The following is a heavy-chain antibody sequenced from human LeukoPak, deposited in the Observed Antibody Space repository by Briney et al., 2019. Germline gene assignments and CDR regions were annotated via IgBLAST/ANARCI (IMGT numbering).Heavy chain of an antibody. CDR1: GYIFTGYY. J-gene: IGHJ5*02. CDR3: ARGGDEAMALNWFDP. D-gene: IGHD5-18*01. CDR2: INPNSAGT. V-gene: IGHV1-2*02. Sequence: ASVKVSCKASGYIFTGYYIQWVRQAPGQRLEWMGWINPNSAGTNYAQKFQGRVSMTWDTSISTAYMQLSRLRSDDTAVYYCARGGDEAMALNWFDPWGQGTLVTVSS.